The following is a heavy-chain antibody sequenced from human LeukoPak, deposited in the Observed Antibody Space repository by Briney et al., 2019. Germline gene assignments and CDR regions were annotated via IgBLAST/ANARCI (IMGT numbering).Heavy chain of an antibody. CDR2: ISSSSSYI. Sequence: GGSLRLSCAASGFTFSSYSMNWVRQAPGKGLEWVSSISSSSSYIYYADSVKGRFTISRDNAKNSLYLQMNSLRAEDTAVYYCAKAAVAGDYYYYYYMDVWGKGTTVTVSS. CDR3: AKAAVAGDYYYYYYMDV. V-gene: IGHV3-21*01. J-gene: IGHJ6*03. D-gene: IGHD6-19*01. CDR1: GFTFSSYS.